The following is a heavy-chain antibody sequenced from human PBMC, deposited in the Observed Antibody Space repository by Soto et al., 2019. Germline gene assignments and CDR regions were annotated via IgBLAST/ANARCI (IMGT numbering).Heavy chain of an antibody. J-gene: IGHJ4*02. V-gene: IGHV1-2*02. CDR1: GYTFTAYY. CDR3: ARRYCSGGGCFNVGY. Sequence: GASVKVSCKASGYTFTAYYMHWVRQAPGQGLEWMGWINPNSGGTNYAQKFQGRVTMTGDTSIDTAYMELSRLRSDDTAAYYCARRYCSGGGCFNVGYWGQGTQVTVSS. D-gene: IGHD2-15*01. CDR2: INPNSGGT.